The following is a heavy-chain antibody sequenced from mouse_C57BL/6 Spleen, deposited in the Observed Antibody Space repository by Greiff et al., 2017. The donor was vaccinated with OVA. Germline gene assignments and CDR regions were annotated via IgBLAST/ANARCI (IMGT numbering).Heavy chain of an antibody. Sequence: QVQLKESGPELVKPGASVKISCKASGYAFSSSWMNWVKQRPGQGLEWIGRIYPGDGDTNYNGKFKGQATLTADKSSSTAYMQLSSLTSEDSAVYFCAKGGSSLLYWGQGTTLTVSS. CDR2: IYPGDGDT. CDR1: GYAFSSSW. J-gene: IGHJ2*01. V-gene: IGHV1-82*01. D-gene: IGHD1-1*01. CDR3: AKGGSSLLY.